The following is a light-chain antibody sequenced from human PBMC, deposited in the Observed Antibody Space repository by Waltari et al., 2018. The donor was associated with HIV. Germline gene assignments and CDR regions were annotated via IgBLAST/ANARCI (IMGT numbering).Light chain of an antibody. CDR3: YSTDSSGNLVV. CDR2: EDS. J-gene: IGLJ2*01. CDR1: ALPKKY. V-gene: IGLV3-10*01. Sequence: SYELTQPPSVSVSPGQTARITCSGDALPKKYAYWSQQKSGQAPVLVIYEDSKRPAGIPERFSGSSSGTMATLTISGAQVEDEADYYCYSTDSSGNLVVFGGGTKLTVL.